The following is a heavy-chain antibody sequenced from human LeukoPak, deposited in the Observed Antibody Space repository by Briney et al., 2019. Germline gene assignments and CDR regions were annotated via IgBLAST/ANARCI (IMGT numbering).Heavy chain of an antibody. J-gene: IGHJ6*03. Sequence: PSETLSLTCTVSGGSISSYYWSWIRQPPGKGLEWIGYIYYSGSTNYNPSLKSRVTISVDTSKNQFSLKLSSVTAADTAVYYCARSVEGYCSGDNCYYYYYYMDVWGKGTTVTVSS. CDR2: IYYSGST. D-gene: IGHD2-15*01. CDR3: ARSVEGYCSGDNCYYYYYYMDV. CDR1: GGSISSYY. V-gene: IGHV4-59*01.